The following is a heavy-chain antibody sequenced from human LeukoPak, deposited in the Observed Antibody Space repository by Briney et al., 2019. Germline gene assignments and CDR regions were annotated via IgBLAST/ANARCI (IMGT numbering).Heavy chain of an antibody. CDR1: GYTFTSYG. Sequence: GASVKVSCKASGYTFTSYGISWVRQAPGQGLEWMGWISAYNGNTNYAQKLQGRVTMTTDTSTSTAYMELRSLRSDDTAVYYCARQNDDSVVTGGDFDYWGQGTLVTVSS. CDR2: ISAYNGNT. D-gene: IGHD4-23*01. J-gene: IGHJ4*02. CDR3: ARQNDDSVVTGGDFDY. V-gene: IGHV1-18*01.